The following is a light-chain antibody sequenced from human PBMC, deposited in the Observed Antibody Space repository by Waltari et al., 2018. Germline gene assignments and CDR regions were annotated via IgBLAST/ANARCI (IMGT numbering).Light chain of an antibody. CDR3: QTYYSPPFT. CDR1: QGTSNY. V-gene: IGKV1-27*01. J-gene: IGKJ3*01. Sequence: DIQMTQSPSSLSASVGDRVTITCRASQGTSNYLAWYQQKPGKVPQLLIYAASTLQSGVPSRVSGSGSGTHFTLTIASLQPEDVATYYCQTYYSPPFTFGPGTTVDIK. CDR2: AAS.